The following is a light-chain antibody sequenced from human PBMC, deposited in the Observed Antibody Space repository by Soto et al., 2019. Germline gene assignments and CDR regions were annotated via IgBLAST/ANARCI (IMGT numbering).Light chain of an antibody. J-gene: IGKJ1*01. CDR2: AAS. Sequence: IQMTQSPLSLSASVGDRVIITCRASRDIGNDLGWYQQKPGKAPKLLIFAASTLHSGVPSRFSGSGSGTVFTLTISSLNPEDFATYFCLQDYDLPRTFGQGTTV. CDR1: RDIGND. V-gene: IGKV1-6*01. CDR3: LQDYDLPRT.